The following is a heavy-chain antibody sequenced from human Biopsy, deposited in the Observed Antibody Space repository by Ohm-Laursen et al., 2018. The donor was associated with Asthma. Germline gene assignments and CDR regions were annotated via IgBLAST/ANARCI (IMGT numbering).Heavy chain of an antibody. V-gene: IGHV4-59*01. D-gene: IGHD2-21*02. CDR2: VYYSGST. CDR3: ARGVDRVTGLLDHFDS. J-gene: IGHJ4*02. Sequence: GTLSLTCPVSGGSINNFYWSWIRQPPGKGLESIGHVYYSGSTNYNPSLKSRVTISIDASKNQFSLKLTSVTAADTAVYYCARGVDRVTGLLDHFDSWGQRTLVTVSS. CDR1: GGSINNFY.